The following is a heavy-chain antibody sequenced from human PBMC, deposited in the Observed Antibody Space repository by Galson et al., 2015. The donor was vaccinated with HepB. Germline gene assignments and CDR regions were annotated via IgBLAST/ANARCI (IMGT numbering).Heavy chain of an antibody. D-gene: IGHD2-21*02. CDR1: GYTLTELS. J-gene: IGHJ4*02. CDR2: FDPEDGET. CDR3: ATAHPGRYCGGDCYHTPFDY. Sequence: SVKVSCKVSGYTLTELSMHRVRQAPGKGLEWLGGFDPEDGETIYAQKFQGRVTMTEDTSTDTAYMELSSLRSEDTAVYYCATAHPGRYCGGDCYHTPFDYWGQGTLVTVSS. V-gene: IGHV1-24*01.